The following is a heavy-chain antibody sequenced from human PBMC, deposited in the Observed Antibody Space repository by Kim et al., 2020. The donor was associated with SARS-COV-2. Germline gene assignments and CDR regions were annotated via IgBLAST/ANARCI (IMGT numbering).Heavy chain of an antibody. D-gene: IGHD1-26*01. CDR3: ARVLGYCDAFDI. V-gene: IGHV1-8*01. Sequence: GYAQKFQDRVTMTRNTSISTACMELSSLRSEDTAVYYCARVLGYCDAFDIWGQGTRVTVSS. J-gene: IGHJ3*02.